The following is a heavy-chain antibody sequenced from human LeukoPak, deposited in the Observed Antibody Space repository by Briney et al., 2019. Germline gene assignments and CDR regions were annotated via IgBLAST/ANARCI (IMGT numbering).Heavy chain of an antibody. CDR2: IRYDGSNK. CDR3: ARSIQGTNIVAVTAIAY. D-gene: IGHD2-21*02. V-gene: IGHV3-30*02. J-gene: IGHJ4*02. Sequence: GGSLRLSCAASGFTFSSYGMHWVRQAPGKGLEWVAFIRYDGSNKYYADSVKGRFTISRDNSKNTLYLQMNSLRAEDTAVYYCARSIQGTNIVAVTAIAYWGQGTLVTVSS. CDR1: GFTFSSYG.